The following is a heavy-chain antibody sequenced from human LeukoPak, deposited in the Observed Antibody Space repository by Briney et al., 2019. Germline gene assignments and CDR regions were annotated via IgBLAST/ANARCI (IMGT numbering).Heavy chain of an antibody. CDR2: IKGDGSVT. V-gene: IGHV3-74*01. Sequence: PGGSLRLSCTASGFTVSNNYMNWVRQAPGKGLVWVSRIKGDGSVTVYADSVKGRFTISRDNAKNTLYLQMNSLRVEDTAVYYCARSDWFDPWGQGTLVTVSS. D-gene: IGHD3-3*01. CDR1: GFTVSNNY. J-gene: IGHJ5*02. CDR3: ARSDWFDP.